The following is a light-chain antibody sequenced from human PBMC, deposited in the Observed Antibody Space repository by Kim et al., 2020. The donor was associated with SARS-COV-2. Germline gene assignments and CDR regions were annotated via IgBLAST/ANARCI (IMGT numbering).Light chain of an antibody. CDR1: KDISNN. Sequence: ASEGDRVTTTCGASKDISNNLAWYQQKSGKVPKLLIDAASTLKAGVPSRFSGSESGTDFTLTISSLQPEDVETYYCQKDNSDPWTFGQGTKVDIK. J-gene: IGKJ1*01. CDR2: AAS. V-gene: IGKV1-27*01. CDR3: QKDNSDPWT.